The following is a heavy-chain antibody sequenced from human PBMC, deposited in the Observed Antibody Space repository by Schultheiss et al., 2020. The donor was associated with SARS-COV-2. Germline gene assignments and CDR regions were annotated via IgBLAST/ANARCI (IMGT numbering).Heavy chain of an antibody. CDR1: GGSISSYY. V-gene: IGHV4-4*07. J-gene: IGHJ3*02. D-gene: IGHD5-12*01. CDR3: ARGKDIVATIHDAFDI. CDR2: IYTSGST. Sequence: SQTLSLTCTVSGGSISSYYWSWIRQPPGKGLEWIGRIYTSGSTNYNPSLKSRVTMSVDTSKNQFSLKLSSVTAADTAVYYCARGKDIVATIHDAFDIWGQGTMVTVSS.